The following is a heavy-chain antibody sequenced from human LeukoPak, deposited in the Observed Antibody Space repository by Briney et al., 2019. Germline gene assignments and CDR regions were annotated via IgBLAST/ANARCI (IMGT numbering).Heavy chain of an antibody. V-gene: IGHV3-30*18. CDR2: LSHDGNNE. CDR3: AKDNYYGSSAVIDY. Sequence: GGSLRLSCAASGFTFSSYGMHWVRQAPGKGLEWVAALSHDGNNEFYADSVKGRFTISRDNSKSTLYLQMNSLRAGDTATFYCAKDNYYGSSAVIDYWGQGALVTVSS. J-gene: IGHJ4*02. D-gene: IGHD3-22*01. CDR1: GFTFSSYG.